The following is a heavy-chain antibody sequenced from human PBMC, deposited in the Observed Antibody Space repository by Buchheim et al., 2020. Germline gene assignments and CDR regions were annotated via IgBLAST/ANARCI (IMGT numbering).Heavy chain of an antibody. CDR1: GGSFSGYY. Sequence: QVQLQQWGAGLLKPSETLSLTCAVYGGSFSGYYWSWIRQPPGKGLEWIGEINHSGSTNYNPSLKSRVTISVDTSKNQFSLKLSSVTAADTAVYYCARLAKYGSSWYVWWFDPWGQGTL. J-gene: IGHJ5*02. D-gene: IGHD6-13*01. V-gene: IGHV4-34*01. CDR2: INHSGST. CDR3: ARLAKYGSSWYVWWFDP.